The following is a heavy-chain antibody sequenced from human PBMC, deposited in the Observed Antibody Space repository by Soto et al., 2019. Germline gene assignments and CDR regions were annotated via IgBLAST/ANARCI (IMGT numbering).Heavy chain of an antibody. CDR2: IIPIFGTA. J-gene: IGHJ4*02. V-gene: IGHV1-69*13. CDR3: ARDHSSSSLSLSTEEPNDY. Sequence: SVKVSCKASGGTFSSYAISWVRQAPGQGLEWMGGIIPIFGTANYAQKFQGRVTITADESTSTAYMELSSLRSEDTAVYYCARDHSSSSLSLSTEEPNDYWGQGTLVTVSS. CDR1: GGTFSSYA. D-gene: IGHD6-6*01.